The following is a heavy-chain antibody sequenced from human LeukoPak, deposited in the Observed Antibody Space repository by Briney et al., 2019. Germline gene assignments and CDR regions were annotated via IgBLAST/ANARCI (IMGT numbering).Heavy chain of an antibody. CDR2: ISYDGSNK. D-gene: IGHD2-21*02. CDR3: ARDRENWAVTAILGY. V-gene: IGHV3-30-3*01. CDR1: GFTFSSYA. Sequence: GGSLRLSCAASGFTFSSYAMHWVRQAPGKGLEWVAVISYDGSNKYYADSVKGRFTISRDNSKNTLYLQMNSLRAEDTAVYYCARDRENWAVTAILGYWGQGTLVTVSS. J-gene: IGHJ4*02.